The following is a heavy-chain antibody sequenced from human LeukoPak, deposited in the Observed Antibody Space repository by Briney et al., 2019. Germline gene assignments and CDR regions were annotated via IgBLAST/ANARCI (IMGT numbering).Heavy chain of an antibody. CDR1: GGTFSSYA. CDR3: ARVVLRGPGAFDI. CDR2: IIPIFGTA. Sequence: SVKVSCEASGGTFSSYAISWVRQAPGEGLEWMGRIIPIFGTANYAQKFQGRVTITTDESTSTAYMELSSLKSEDTAVYYCARVVLRGPGAFDIWGQGTMVTVSS. V-gene: IGHV1-69*05. J-gene: IGHJ3*02. D-gene: IGHD3-16*01.